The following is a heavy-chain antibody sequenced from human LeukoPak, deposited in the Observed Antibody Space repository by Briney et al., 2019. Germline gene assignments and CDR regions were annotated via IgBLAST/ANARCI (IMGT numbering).Heavy chain of an antibody. V-gene: IGHV4-38-2*02. J-gene: IGHJ4*02. CDR3: ARVYDSSGLVK. CDR2: IYHSGST. CDR1: GYSISSGYY. D-gene: IGHD3-22*01. Sequence: SETLSLTCTVSGYSISSGYYWGWIRQPPGKGLEWIGSIYHSGSTYYNPSLKSRVTISVDTSKNQFSLKLSSVTAADTAVYYCARVYDSSGLVKWGQGTLVTVSS.